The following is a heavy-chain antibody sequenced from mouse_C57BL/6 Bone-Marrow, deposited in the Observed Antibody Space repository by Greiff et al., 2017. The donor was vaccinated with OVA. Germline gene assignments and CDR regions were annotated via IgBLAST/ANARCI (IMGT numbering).Heavy chain of an antibody. D-gene: IGHD2-5*01. Sequence: VQLQQSGPGMVKPSQSLSLTCTVTGYSITSGYDWHWIRHFPGNKLEWMGYISYSGSTNYNPSLKSRISITHDTSKNHFFLKLNSVTTEDTATYYCARDQYSNYDYWYFDVWGTGTTVTVSS. CDR2: ISYSGST. CDR1: GYSITSGYD. CDR3: ARDQYSNYDYWYFDV. V-gene: IGHV3-1*01. J-gene: IGHJ1*03.